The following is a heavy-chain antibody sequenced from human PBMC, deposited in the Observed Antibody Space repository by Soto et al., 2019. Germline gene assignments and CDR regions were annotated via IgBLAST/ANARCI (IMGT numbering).Heavy chain of an antibody. Sequence: GESLKISCQASGYTFTKYWVGWVRQMPGKGLEWMGIIYPDDSDTRYSPSFQGHVTISADKSISTAYLQWSSLKASDSATYYCARRDMLTGYVYFDYWGQGTHVTVSS. CDR3: ARRDMLTGYVYFDY. CDR1: GYTFTKYW. D-gene: IGHD3-9*01. J-gene: IGHJ4*02. V-gene: IGHV5-51*01. CDR2: IYPDDSDT.